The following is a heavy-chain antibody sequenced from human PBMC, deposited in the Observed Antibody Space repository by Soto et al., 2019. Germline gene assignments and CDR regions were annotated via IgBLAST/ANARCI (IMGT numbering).Heavy chain of an antibody. CDR1: GYTFTSYY. V-gene: IGHV1-46*03. CDR2: INPSGGST. D-gene: IGHD2-15*01. J-gene: IGHJ5*02. Sequence: GASVKVSCKASGYTFTSYYMHWVRQAPGQGLEWMGIINPSGGSTSYAQKFQGRVTMTRDTSTSTVYMELSSLRAEDTAVYYCARTCSGGSCYSDLEGSWFDLWGQGTLVTVSS. CDR3: ARTCSGGSCYSDLEGSWFDL.